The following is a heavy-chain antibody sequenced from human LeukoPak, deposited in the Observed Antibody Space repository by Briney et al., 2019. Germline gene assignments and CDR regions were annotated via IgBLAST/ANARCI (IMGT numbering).Heavy chain of an antibody. D-gene: IGHD1-7*01. CDR2: ISAYNGNT. CDR3: ARMGWNYVAYFDY. CDR1: GYTFTSYA. Sequence: ASVKVSCKASGYTFTSYAINWVRQAPGQGLEWMGWISAYNGNTNYAQKLQGRVTMPTDTSTNTAYMELRSLRSDDTAVYYCARMGWNYVAYFDYWGQGILVTVSS. V-gene: IGHV1-18*01. J-gene: IGHJ4*02.